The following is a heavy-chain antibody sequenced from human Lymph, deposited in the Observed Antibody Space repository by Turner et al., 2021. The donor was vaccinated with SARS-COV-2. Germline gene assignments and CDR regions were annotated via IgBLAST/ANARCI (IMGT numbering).Heavy chain of an antibody. CDR1: GGSISSSRYY. V-gene: IGHV4-39*01. CDR2: MYYSGST. D-gene: IGHD6-19*01. J-gene: IGHJ2*01. Sequence: QLQLQESGPGPVKPSETLSLTCTVSGGSISSSRYYWGWIRQPPGKGLEWIGSMYYSGSTYYNPSLKSRVTISVDTSKNQFSLKLSSVTAADTAGYYCARRRQWLVHWYFDLWGRGTLVTVSS. CDR3: ARRRQWLVHWYFDL.